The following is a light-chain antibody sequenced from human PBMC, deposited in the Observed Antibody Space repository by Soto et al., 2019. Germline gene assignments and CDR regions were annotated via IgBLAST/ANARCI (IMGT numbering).Light chain of an antibody. V-gene: IGKV1-9*01. CDR3: QQLNSYPRT. CDR1: QGISSY. J-gene: IGKJ2*01. Sequence: DIQLTQSPSFLSASVGDRVTITCRASQGISSYLAWYQLKPGKAPNLLIYGASTLQIVVPSRFSGSGSGTEFTLTISSLQPEDFATYYCQQLNSYPRTFGQGTKLEIK. CDR2: GAS.